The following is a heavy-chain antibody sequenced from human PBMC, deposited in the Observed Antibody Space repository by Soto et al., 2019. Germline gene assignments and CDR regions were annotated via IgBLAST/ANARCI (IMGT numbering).Heavy chain of an antibody. CDR3: AIELVVVAPTDAFAF. Sequence: GASVKVSCKASGYTFTSYGISWVRQAPGQGLEWMGWISAYNGNTNYAQKLQGRVTMTTDTSTSTAYMELRSLRSEDTAVYYCAIELVVVAPTDAFAFWGQGTLVTV. V-gene: IGHV1-18*01. CDR2: ISAYNGNT. J-gene: IGHJ3*01. D-gene: IGHD2-15*01. CDR1: GYTFTSYG.